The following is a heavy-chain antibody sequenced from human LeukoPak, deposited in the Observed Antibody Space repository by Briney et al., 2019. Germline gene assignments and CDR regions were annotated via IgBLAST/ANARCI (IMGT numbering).Heavy chain of an antibody. D-gene: IGHD2-2*02. CDR3: ARGDHRSSTSCYIAYYYYGMDV. CDR2: IIPILGIA. V-gene: IGHV1-69*04. CDR1: GGTFSSYA. J-gene: IGHJ6*02. Sequence: SVKVSCKASGGTFSSYAISWVRQAPGQGLEWMGRIIPILGIANYAQKFQGRVTITADKSTSTAYMELSSLRSEDTAVYYCARGDHRSSTSCYIAYYYYGMDVWGQGTTVTVSS.